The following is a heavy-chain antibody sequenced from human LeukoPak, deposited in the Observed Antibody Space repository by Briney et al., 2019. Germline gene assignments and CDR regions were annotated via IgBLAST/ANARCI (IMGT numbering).Heavy chain of an antibody. CDR1: GFTFSSYS. CDR3: ATNTAMVTNRFDY. Sequence: GGSLRLSCTASGFTFSSYSMNWVRQAPGKGLEWVSYISSSGSTIYYADSVKGRFTISRDNAKNTLYLQMNSLRAEDTAVYYCATNTAMVTNRFDYWGQGTLVTVSS. CDR2: ISSSGSTI. D-gene: IGHD5-18*01. J-gene: IGHJ4*02. V-gene: IGHV3-48*04.